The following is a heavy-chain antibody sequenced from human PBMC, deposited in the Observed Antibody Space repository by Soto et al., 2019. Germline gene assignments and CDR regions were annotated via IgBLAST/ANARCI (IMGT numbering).Heavy chain of an antibody. D-gene: IGHD6-19*01. CDR3: ARDAKDSSVKFDY. CDR1: GYTFTSYY. V-gene: IGHV1-46*01. Sequence: QVQLVQSGAEVKKPGASVKVSCKASGYTFTSYYMHCLRQAPGQGLQWMGIISRSGGGTNYAQKFQGIVTMTRDTSTSTVYMELSSLTSDDTAVYYCARDAKDSSVKFDYWGQGTLVTVPS. CDR2: ISRSGGGT. J-gene: IGHJ4*02.